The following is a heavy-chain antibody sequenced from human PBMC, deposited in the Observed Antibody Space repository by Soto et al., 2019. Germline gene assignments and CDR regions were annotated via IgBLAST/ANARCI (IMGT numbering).Heavy chain of an antibody. J-gene: IGHJ4*02. CDR3: AREYYDSSGYYSVDY. CDR2: IYHTGNT. CDR1: GGSISSGGYY. Sequence: SETLSLTCTVSGGSISSGGYYWSWICQHPGKGLEWIGYIYHTGNTFYNPSLKSRVAISVDTSKNQFSLKLSSVTAADTAVYYCAREYYDSSGYYSVDYWGQGTLVTVSS. V-gene: IGHV4-31*03. D-gene: IGHD3-22*01.